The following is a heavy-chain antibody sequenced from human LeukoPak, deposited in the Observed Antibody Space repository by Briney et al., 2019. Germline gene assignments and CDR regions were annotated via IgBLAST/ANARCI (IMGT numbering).Heavy chain of an antibody. V-gene: IGHV3-74*01. D-gene: IGHD4-17*01. Sequence: PGGSLRLSCAASGFTFSSYWMHWVRQAPGKGLVWVSRINSDGSSTSYADSVKGRFTISRDNSKNTLYLQMISLRAEDTAMYYCVKSGADYGDYFGFFDYWGQGTLVTVSS. CDR1: GFTFSSYW. J-gene: IGHJ4*02. CDR3: VKSGADYGDYFGFFDY. CDR2: INSDGSST.